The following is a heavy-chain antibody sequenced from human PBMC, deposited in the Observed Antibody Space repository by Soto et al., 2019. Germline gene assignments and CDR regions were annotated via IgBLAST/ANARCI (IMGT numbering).Heavy chain of an antibody. J-gene: IGHJ4*01. CDR2: IGPSGGTT. D-gene: IGHD2-2*01. V-gene: IGHV3-23*01. CDR3: ARGGTICDY. CDR1: GFTFSTHA. Sequence: EVQLLESGGGLVQPGGSLRLSCAASGFTFSTHAMNWARQAPGKGLEWVSTIGPSGGTTYYADSVKGRVTISRDNSKNTLYLEVNSRRAEDTAVYYCARGGTICDYWGHGTLVLVSS.